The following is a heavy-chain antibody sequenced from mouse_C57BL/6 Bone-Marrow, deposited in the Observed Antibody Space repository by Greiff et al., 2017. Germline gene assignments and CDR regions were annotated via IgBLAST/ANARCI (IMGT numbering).Heavy chain of an antibody. J-gene: IGHJ3*01. CDR1: GYTFTSYG. D-gene: IGHD2-3*01. CDR3: ARLLGYGYYAY. V-gene: IGHV1-81*01. CDR2: IYPRSGNT. Sequence: QVQLQQSGAELARPGASVKLSCKASGYTFTSYGISWVKQRTGQGLEWIGEIYPRSGNTYYNEKFKGKATLTADKSSSTAYMELRSLTSEDSAVYFCARLLGYGYYAYWGQGTLVTVSA.